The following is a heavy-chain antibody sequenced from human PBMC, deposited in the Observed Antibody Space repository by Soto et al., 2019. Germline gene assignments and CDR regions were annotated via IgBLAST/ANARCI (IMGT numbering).Heavy chain of an antibody. CDR3: AQTRRHYDILTGYSIDAFDI. J-gene: IGHJ3*02. V-gene: IGHV5-51*01. CDR1: GYSFTSYW. CDR2: IYPGDSDT. D-gene: IGHD3-9*01. Sequence: GESLKISCNGSGYSFTSYWIGWVRQMPGKGLEWMGIIYPGDSDTRYSPSFQGQVTISADKSISTAYLQWSSLKASDTAMYYCAQTRRHYDILTGYSIDAFDIWGQGTMVTVSS.